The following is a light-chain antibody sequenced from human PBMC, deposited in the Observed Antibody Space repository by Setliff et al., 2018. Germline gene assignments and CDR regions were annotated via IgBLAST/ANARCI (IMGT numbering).Light chain of an antibody. CDR1: SSNIGSNT. J-gene: IGLJ1*01. CDR3: QSYDSSLSGSDV. CDR2: SNS. Sequence: QSVLTQPPSASGTPGQRVTISCSGSSSNIGSNTVNWYQQLPGTAPKLLIYSNSNRPSGVPDRFSGSKSGTSASLAITGLQAEDEADYYCQSYDSSLSGSDVFGTGTKATVL. V-gene: IGLV1-44*01.